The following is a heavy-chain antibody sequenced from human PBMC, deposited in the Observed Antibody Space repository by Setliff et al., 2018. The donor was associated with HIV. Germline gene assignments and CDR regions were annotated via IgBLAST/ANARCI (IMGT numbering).Heavy chain of an antibody. CDR1: GFTFSSYT. CDR2: ISSSGSSI. V-gene: IGHV3-21*04. Sequence: GGSLRLSCAASGFTFSSYTMNWVRQAPGKGLEWISYISSSGSSIYLANSVKGRFIISRDNAKNALYLQMNSLRAEDTAVYYCAKVDWAGYKSVGFYYFTYWGQGTLVTVSS. CDR3: AKVDWAGYKSVGFYYFTY. D-gene: IGHD5-12*01. J-gene: IGHJ4*02.